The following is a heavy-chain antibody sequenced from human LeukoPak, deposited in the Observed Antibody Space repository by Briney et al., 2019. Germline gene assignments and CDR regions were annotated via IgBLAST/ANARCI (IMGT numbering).Heavy chain of an antibody. CDR2: IRYDGSNK. D-gene: IGHD3-10*01. CDR1: GFTFSSFG. V-gene: IGHV3-30*02. J-gene: IGHJ6*02. Sequence: QSGGSLRLSCAASGFTFSSFGMHWVRQAPGKGLEWVAFIRYDGSNKYYAESVKGRFTISRDNSKNTLYLQMSSLRADDTAVYYCARDGSGSYSNYYYGMDVWGQGTTVTVSS. CDR3: ARDGSGSYSNYYYGMDV.